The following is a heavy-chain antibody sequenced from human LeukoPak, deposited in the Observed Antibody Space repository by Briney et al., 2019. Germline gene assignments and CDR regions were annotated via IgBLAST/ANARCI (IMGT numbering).Heavy chain of an antibody. CDR3: ARGVPRLRGLQPNWFDP. D-gene: IGHD5-24*01. J-gene: IGHJ5*02. V-gene: IGHV1-8*01. Sequence: ASVKVSCKASGYTFTSYDINWVRQATGQGLEWMGWMNPNSGNIGYAQKFQGRVTMTRNTSISTAYMELSSLRSEDTAVYYCARGVPRLRGLQPNWFDPWGQGTLATVSS. CDR2: MNPNSGNI. CDR1: GYTFTSYD.